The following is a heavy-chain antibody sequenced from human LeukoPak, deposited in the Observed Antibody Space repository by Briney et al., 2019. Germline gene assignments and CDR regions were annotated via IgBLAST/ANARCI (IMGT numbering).Heavy chain of an antibody. J-gene: IGHJ4*02. Sequence: GGSLRLSCAASRFTFSGSPILWVRQASGKGLEWVGRIRGKADNYATAYAASVQGRCTISRDDSQNTAYLQLNSLKTEDTAVYYCTQNNYWGQGALITVSS. CDR3: TQNNY. CDR2: IRGKADNYAT. V-gene: IGHV3-73*01. CDR1: RFTFSGSP.